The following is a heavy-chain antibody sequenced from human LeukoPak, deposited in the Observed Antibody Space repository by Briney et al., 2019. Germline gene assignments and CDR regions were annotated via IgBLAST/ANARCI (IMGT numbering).Heavy chain of an antibody. J-gene: IGHJ4*02. V-gene: IGHV3-21*01. CDR1: GFTFSTYS. D-gene: IGHD2-15*01. CDR2: PSSSSTYV. CDR3: ARVRCSGGGCFYNFDY. Sequence: KTGRSLRLSCAASGFTFSTYSMNWVRQAPGKGLEWVSSPSSSSTYVYYADSVKGRFTISRDNAKNSLYLQMNSLRAEDTAVYYCARVRCSGGGCFYNFDYWGQGSLVTVSS.